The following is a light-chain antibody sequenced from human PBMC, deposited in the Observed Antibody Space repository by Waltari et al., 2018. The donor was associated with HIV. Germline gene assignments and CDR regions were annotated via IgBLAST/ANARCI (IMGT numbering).Light chain of an antibody. V-gene: IGLV1-51*01. CDR3: GTWDSSLSADGV. CDR2: DNN. Sequence: QSVLTQPPSVSAAPGQKVTISCSGSSSNIGNNYVSWYQQLPGTAPKRLIYDNNKCPAWIPDRISGPKEGTAATLGITGRQTGDEADDYCGTWDSSLSADGVFGGGTKLTVL. J-gene: IGLJ2*01. CDR1: SSNIGNNY.